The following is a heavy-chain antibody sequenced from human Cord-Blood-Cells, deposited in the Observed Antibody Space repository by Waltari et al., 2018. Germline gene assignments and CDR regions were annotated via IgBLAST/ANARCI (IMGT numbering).Heavy chain of an antibody. CDR2: IYHSGST. Sequence: QLQLQESGSGLVQPSQTLSLTCAVSGGSISSGGYSWSWIRQPPGKGLEWIGYIYHSGSTYYNPSLKSRVTISVDRSKNQFSLKLSSVTAADTAVYYCARDNRGYSYGDAFDIWGQGTMVTVSS. J-gene: IGHJ3*02. CDR1: GGSISSGGYS. D-gene: IGHD5-18*01. V-gene: IGHV4-30-2*01. CDR3: ARDNRGYSYGDAFDI.